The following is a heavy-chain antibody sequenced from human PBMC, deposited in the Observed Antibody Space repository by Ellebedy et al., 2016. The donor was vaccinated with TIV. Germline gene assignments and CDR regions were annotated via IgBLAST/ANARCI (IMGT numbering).Heavy chain of an antibody. CDR1: GGTFSSYA. CDR2: IIPILGIA. J-gene: IGHJ4*02. V-gene: IGHV1-69*04. CDR3: ARQDGSYSWYFDY. Sequence: AASVKVSCKASGGTFSSYAISWVRQAPGQGLEWMGRIIPILGIANYAQKFQGRVTITADKSTSTAYMELSSLRSEDTAVYYCARQDGSYSWYFDYWGQGTLVTVSS. D-gene: IGHD1-26*01.